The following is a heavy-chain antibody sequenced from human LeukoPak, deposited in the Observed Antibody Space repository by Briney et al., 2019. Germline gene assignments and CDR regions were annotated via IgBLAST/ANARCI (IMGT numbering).Heavy chain of an antibody. CDR2: IIPIFGTA. J-gene: IGHJ4*02. Sequence: SVKVSYKASGGTFSSYAISWVRQAPGQGLEWMGGIIPIFGTANYAQKFQGRITITADKSTSTAYMELSSLRSEDTAVYFCARGLVRGYSYGLVSFDYWGQGTLVTVSS. CDR3: ARGLVRGYSYGLVSFDY. CDR1: GGTFSSYA. V-gene: IGHV1-69*06. D-gene: IGHD5-18*01.